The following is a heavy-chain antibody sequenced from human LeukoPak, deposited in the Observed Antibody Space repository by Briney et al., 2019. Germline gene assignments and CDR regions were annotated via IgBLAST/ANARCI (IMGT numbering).Heavy chain of an antibody. CDR2: IYYTGRT. Sequence: SETLSLTCTVSGGSISSSSYYWAWIRQTPGTGLECIGSIYYTGRTYYNPSLKSRVTMSVDTSKNQFSLKLSSVTAGDTAVYYCATTLYCDSSSCYDAFDIWGPGTKVTVSS. CDR3: ATTLYCDSSSCYDAFDI. J-gene: IGHJ3*02. D-gene: IGHD2-2*01. CDR1: GGSISSSSYY. V-gene: IGHV4-39*01.